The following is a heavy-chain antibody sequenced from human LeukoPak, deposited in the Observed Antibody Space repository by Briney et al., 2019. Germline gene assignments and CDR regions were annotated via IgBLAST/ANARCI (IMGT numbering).Heavy chain of an antibody. CDR1: GYRFTTYW. D-gene: IGHD1-26*01. CDR3: ARQAYSGSSSHVDY. J-gene: IGHJ4*02. CDR2: IYPDDSDA. Sequence: PGESLKISCKGSGYRFTTYWIGWVRPMPGKGLEWMGIIYPDDSDARYSPSFQGQVTISADKSISTAFLQWSSLKASDTAMYYCARQAYSGSSSHVDYWGQGTLVTVSS. V-gene: IGHV5-51*01.